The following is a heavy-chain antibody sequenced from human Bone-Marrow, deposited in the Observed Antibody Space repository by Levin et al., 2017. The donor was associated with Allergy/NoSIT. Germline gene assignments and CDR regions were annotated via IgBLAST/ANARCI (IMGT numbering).Heavy chain of an antibody. J-gene: IGHJ3*02. CDR2: IYPSGNT. V-gene: IGHV4-61*02. CDR3: AGTIATTFDTSDI. Sequence: SETLSLTCTVSGGSISSGVYYWSWIRQPAGKGLEWIGRIYPSGNTHYNPSLKSRVTMSLDTSEKQFSLKLTSVTAADTAMYYCAGTIATTFDTSDIWGQGTMVTVSS. CDR1: GGSISSGVYY. D-gene: IGHD6-13*01.